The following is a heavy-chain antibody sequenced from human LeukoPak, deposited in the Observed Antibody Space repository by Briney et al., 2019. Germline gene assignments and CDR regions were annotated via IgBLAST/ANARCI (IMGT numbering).Heavy chain of an antibody. CDR3: VKEGVEYSYSYGDY. CDR2: ISYDGGDK. J-gene: IGHJ4*02. Sequence: GGSLRLSCAASGFTFSSYAMSWVRQAPGKGLEWVALISYDGGDKYYAESMKGRITISRDNAENTLYLQMNNLRPDDTAFYFCVKEGVEYSYSYGDYWGQGTLVTVSS. V-gene: IGHV3-30*18. CDR1: GFTFSSYA. D-gene: IGHD3-16*01.